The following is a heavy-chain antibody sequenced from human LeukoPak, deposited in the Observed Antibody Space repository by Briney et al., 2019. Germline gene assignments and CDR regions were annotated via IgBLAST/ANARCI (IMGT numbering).Heavy chain of an antibody. CDR3: ARAPVFDY. CDR2: INHSGST. Sequence: PSETLSLTCTVSGGSISSGGYYWSWIRQPPGKGLEWIGEINHSGSTNYNPSLKSRVTISVDTSKNQFSLKLSSVTAADTAVYYCARAPVFDYWGQGTLVTVSS. V-gene: IGHV4-39*07. CDR1: GGSISSGGYY. J-gene: IGHJ4*02.